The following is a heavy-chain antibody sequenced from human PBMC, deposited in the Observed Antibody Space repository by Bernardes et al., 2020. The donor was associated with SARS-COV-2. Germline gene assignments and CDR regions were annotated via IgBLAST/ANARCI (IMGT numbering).Heavy chain of an antibody. J-gene: IGHJ4*02. CDR3: AREMADPGPLDY. CDR2: IGSGSDFI. V-gene: IGHV3-21*01. CDR1: GFTFSNYN. D-gene: IGHD2-8*01. Sequence: GGSLRLSCAASGFTFSNYNMNWVRQAPGKGLEWVSFIGSGSDFIYYADSVKGRFTISRDNAKNSLYLQMNSLRAEDSAVYYCAREMADPGPLDYWGQGTLGTVSS.